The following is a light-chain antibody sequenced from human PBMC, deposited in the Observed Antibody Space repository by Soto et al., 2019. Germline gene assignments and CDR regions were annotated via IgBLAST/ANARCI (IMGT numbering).Light chain of an antibody. CDR2: AAS. V-gene: IGKV1-6*01. CDR3: QHNSDYRT. Sequence: AIHMTQSPSSLSASVGDRVTITCRASQGIRNDLGWYQQKPGKAPKLLIYAASSVHSGVPSRFSGSGSGTDFTLTISSLQPEDCATYYCQHNSDYRTLGQGTKVDIK. CDR1: QGIRND. J-gene: IGKJ1*01.